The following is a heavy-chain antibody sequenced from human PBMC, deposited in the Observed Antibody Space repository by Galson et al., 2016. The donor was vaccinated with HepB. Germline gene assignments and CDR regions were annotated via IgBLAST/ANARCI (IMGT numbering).Heavy chain of an antibody. D-gene: IGHD3-3*01. CDR3: ARSLTGSYDFWCAIYNYYAMDV. J-gene: IGHJ6*02. V-gene: IGHV5-51*01. CDR1: GYTFDTYW. Sequence: QSGAEVKKPGESLKISCRGSGYTFDTYWIGWVRQMLGKGLEWMGIIYPGDFDIRYSPSFQGQVTISVDKSISTAYLQWSSLTASDTAMYYCARSLTGSYDFWCAIYNYYAMDVWGQGTTVIVS. CDR2: IYPGDFDI.